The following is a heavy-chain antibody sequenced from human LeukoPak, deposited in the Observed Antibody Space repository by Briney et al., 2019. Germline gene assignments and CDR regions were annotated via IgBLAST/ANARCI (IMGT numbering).Heavy chain of an antibody. V-gene: IGHV3-66*02. Sequence: GGSLRLSRAASGFTVSSNYMSWVPQAPGKGLERGSVISSGGSTYYADSVKGRFTISRDNSKNPLYLQMNSLGAEDTAVYYCARDRLWFGEYYFDYWGQGTLVTVSS. D-gene: IGHD3-10*01. CDR3: ARDRLWFGEYYFDY. CDR2: ISSGGST. CDR1: GFTVSSNY. J-gene: IGHJ4*02.